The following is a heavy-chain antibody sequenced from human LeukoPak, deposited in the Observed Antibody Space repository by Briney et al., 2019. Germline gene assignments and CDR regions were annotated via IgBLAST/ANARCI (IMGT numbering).Heavy chain of an antibody. J-gene: IGHJ4*02. CDR1: GITLSNYG. CDR3: AKRGVVIRVILVGFHKEAYYFDS. CDR2: SSDSGGRT. D-gene: IGHD3-22*01. V-gene: IGHV3-23*01. Sequence: GGSLRLSCAVSGITLSNYGMSGVRQAPGKGREWVAGSSDSGGRTKYADSVKGRFTISRDNSKNTLYLQMNSLRAEDTAVYFCAKRGVVIRVILVGFHKEAYYFDSWGQGALVTVSS.